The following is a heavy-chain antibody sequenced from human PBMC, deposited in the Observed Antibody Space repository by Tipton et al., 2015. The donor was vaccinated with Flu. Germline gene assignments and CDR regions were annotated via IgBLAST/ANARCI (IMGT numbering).Heavy chain of an antibody. CDR3: ARRDFSNYVSDPKNWFDP. CDR2: IHRYGTT. Sequence: PGLVKPSETLSLTCTVSGGSISSYYWSWIRQPPGKGLEWIATIHRYGTTYYNPSLKSRVTISIDTSRNQFSLEMRSVTAADMAVYYCARRDFSNYVSDPKNWFDPWGQGTLVTVSS. V-gene: IGHV4-59*08. J-gene: IGHJ5*02. CDR1: GGSISSYY. D-gene: IGHD4-11*01.